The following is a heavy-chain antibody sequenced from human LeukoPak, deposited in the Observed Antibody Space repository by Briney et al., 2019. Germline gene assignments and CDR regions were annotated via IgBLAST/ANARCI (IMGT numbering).Heavy chain of an antibody. CDR1: GGSISSNY. J-gene: IGHJ5*02. CDR3: ARAHPIAGWFDP. D-gene: IGHD6-13*01. CDR2: IYTSGST. Sequence: SETLSLTCTVSGGSISSNYWSWIRQPAGKGLEWIGRIYTSGSTNYNPYLKSPATLSVDTSKNQFSLKLSSVTAADTAVYYCARAHPIAGWFDPWGQGTLVTVSS. V-gene: IGHV4-4*07.